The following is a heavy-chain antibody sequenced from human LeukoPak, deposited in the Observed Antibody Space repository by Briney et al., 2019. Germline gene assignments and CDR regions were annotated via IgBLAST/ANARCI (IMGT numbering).Heavy chain of an antibody. V-gene: IGHV4-61*10. CDR3: ARDLGYDYGYYYYMDV. CDR1: GGSISSGSYY. D-gene: IGHD3-10*01. CDR2: IYYSGSS. J-gene: IGHJ6*03. Sequence: PSETLSLTCTVSGGSISSGSYYWSWIRQPAGKGLEWIGYIYYSGSSNYNPSLKSRVTISVDTSKNQFSLKLSSVTAADTAVYYCARDLGYDYGYYYYMDVWGKGTTVTVSS.